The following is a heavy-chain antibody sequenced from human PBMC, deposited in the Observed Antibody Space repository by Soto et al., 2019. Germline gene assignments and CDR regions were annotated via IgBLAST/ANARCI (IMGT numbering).Heavy chain of an antibody. V-gene: IGHV4-59*11. CDR2: IFHSGIT. CDR3: ARDRYFYDSRGYYRTLDS. Sequence: SETLSLTCTISGDSFSNHYWTWIRQSPGKGLEWIGYIFHSGITDYNPSVKSRVTISIDKSRNLFSLNLTSVTAADTAVYYCARDRYFYDSRGYYRTLDSWGQGTLVTV. CDR1: GDSFSNHY. D-gene: IGHD3-22*01. J-gene: IGHJ5*01.